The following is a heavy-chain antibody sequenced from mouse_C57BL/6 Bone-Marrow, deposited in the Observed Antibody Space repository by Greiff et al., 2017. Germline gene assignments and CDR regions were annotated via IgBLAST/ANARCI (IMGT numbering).Heavy chain of an antibody. J-gene: IGHJ3*01. CDR2: ISSGGDYI. CDR3: TRGGIYPFAY. Sequence: EVKVVESGEGLVKPGGSLKLSCAASGFTFSSYAMSWVRQTPEKRLEWVAYISSGGDYIYYADTVKGRFTISRDNARNTLYLQMSSLKSEDTAMYYCTRGGIYPFAYWGQGTLVTVSA. CDR1: GFTFSSYA. D-gene: IGHD2-1*01. V-gene: IGHV5-9-1*02.